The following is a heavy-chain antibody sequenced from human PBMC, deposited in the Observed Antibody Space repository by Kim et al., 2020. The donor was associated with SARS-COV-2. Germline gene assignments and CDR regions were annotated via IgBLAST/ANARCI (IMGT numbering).Heavy chain of an antibody. V-gene: IGHV4-59*11. D-gene: IGHD3-10*01. CDR3: ARGFAGNYPYYYFYGVDV. Sequence: SETLSLTCAVSGDSISSHYWSWIRQPPGKGLEWIGYVSYSGSTNYNPSLKSRVTISVDTSKIHFSLKLSSVTAADTAVYFCARGFAGNYPYYYFYGVDVWGQGTTVTVSS. CDR2: VSYSGST. J-gene: IGHJ6*02. CDR1: GDSISSHY.